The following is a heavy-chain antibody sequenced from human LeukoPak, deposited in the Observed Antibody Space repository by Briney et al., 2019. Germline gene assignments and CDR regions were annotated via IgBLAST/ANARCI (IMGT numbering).Heavy chain of an antibody. V-gene: IGHV1-18*01. CDR2: ISAYNGNT. Sequence: ASVEVSCKASGYTFTSYGISWVRQAPGQGLEWMGWISAYNGNTNYAQKLQGRVTMTTDTSTSTAYMELRSLRSDDTAVYYCARVTSGVMVYADFDYWGQGTLVTVSS. CDR1: GYTFTSYG. D-gene: IGHD2-8*01. J-gene: IGHJ4*02. CDR3: ARVTSGVMVYADFDY.